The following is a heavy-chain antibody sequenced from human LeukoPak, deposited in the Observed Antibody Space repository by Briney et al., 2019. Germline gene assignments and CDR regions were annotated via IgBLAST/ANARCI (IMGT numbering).Heavy chain of an antibody. J-gene: IGHJ4*02. Sequence: GGSLRLSCAASGFTFSTYAMTWVRQAPGKGLEWVSSITGSGDGTSAADSVTGRFSISRDNSQSTLYLQMNSLRVEDTAVYYCAKAGLVRGGALDSWGQGTLVTVSS. CDR1: GFTFSTYA. D-gene: IGHD4/OR15-4a*01. CDR2: ITGSGDGT. CDR3: AKAGLVRGGALDS. V-gene: IGHV3-23*01.